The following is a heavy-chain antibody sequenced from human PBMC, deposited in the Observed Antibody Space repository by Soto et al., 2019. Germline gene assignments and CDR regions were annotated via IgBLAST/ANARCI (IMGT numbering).Heavy chain of an antibody. CDR1: GFAFSDHY. CDR3: ARDYSSCRNDYCYFDY. V-gene: IGHV3-72*01. J-gene: IGHJ4*02. Sequence: EVQLVESGGGLVQPGGSLRLSCAASGFAFSDHYMDWVRQAPGRGLEWVGRTRDRPSSYITEYAASVKGRFTISRDDSKNSLYLQMNSLRTEDTAVYYCARDYSSCRNDYCYFDYWSQGTLVTVSS. CDR2: TRDRPSSYIT. D-gene: IGHD3-16*01.